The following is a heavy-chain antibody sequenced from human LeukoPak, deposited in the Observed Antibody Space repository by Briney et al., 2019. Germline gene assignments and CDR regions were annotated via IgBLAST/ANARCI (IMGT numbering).Heavy chain of an antibody. V-gene: IGHV3-7*03. Sequence: GGSLRLSCAVFGLTFKNSWMTWVRQAPGKGLEWVATLNQDGGEKYYVDSVKGRFTISRDNAKNSLYLQMNSLRADDTAVYYCARGHWGLDPWGQGTLVIVSS. CDR3: ARGHWGLDP. CDR1: GLTFKNSW. D-gene: IGHD7-27*01. J-gene: IGHJ5*02. CDR2: LNQDGGEK.